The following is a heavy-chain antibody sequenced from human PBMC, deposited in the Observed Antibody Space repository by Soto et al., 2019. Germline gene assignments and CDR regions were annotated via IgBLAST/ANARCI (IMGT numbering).Heavy chain of an antibody. J-gene: IGHJ4*02. CDR2: IYSGGST. CDR1: GFTVSSNY. CDR3: ARVQYNWNYVGQYYFDY. Sequence: EVQLVESGGGLIQPGGSLRLSCAASGFTVSSNYMSCVRQAPGKGLVWVSVIYSGGSTYYADSVTGRFTISRDNPKNTLDLQMNSLSAEDTAVYYCARVQYNWNYVGQYYFDYGGQGTLFTVSS. V-gene: IGHV3-53*01. D-gene: IGHD1-7*01.